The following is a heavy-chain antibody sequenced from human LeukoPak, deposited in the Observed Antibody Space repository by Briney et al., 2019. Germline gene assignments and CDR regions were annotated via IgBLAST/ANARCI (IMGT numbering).Heavy chain of an antibody. Sequence: ASVKVSCKASGYTFTSYDINWVRQATGQGLEWMGWMNPNSGNTGYAQKFQGRVTMTRNTSINTAYMELSSPRSEDTAVFYCARGVRDSSGREYFQHWGQGTLVTVSS. CDR2: MNPNSGNT. CDR3: ARGVRDSSGREYFQH. J-gene: IGHJ1*01. CDR1: GYTFTSYD. V-gene: IGHV1-8*01. D-gene: IGHD3-22*01.